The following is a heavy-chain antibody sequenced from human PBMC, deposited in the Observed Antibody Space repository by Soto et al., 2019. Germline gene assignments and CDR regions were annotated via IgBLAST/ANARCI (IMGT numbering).Heavy chain of an antibody. CDR1: GGSISSGGHY. D-gene: IGHD4-17*01. CDR2: IYYSGST. CDR3: ARVSHDYGDYGYFDY. Sequence: QVQLQESGPGLVKPSQTLSLTCTVSGGSISSGGHYWSWIRQHPGKGLEWIGYIYYSGSTYYNPSLKSRVTISVDTSKNQFSLKLSSVTAADTAVYYCARVSHDYGDYGYFDYWGQGTLVTVSS. V-gene: IGHV4-31*03. J-gene: IGHJ4*02.